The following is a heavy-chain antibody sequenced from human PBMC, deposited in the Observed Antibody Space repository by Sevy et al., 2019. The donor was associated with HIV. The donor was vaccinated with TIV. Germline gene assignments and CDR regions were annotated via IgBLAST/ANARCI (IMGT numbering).Heavy chain of an antibody. CDR1: GFTFSTYA. CDR3: AKDGAPYCTGGICFPYWYFDL. Sequence: GGSLRLSCAASGFTFSTYAMGWVRQAPGKGLEWVSGISNSGNDIYYAGSVEGRFTISTDNSKSTLFLEMNNLRAEDTAVYYCAKDGAPYCTGGICFPYWYFDLWGRGALVTVSS. D-gene: IGHD2-8*02. J-gene: IGHJ2*01. CDR2: ISNSGNDI. V-gene: IGHV3-23*01.